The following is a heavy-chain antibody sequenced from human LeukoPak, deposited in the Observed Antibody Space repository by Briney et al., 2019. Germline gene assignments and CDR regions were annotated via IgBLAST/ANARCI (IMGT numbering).Heavy chain of an antibody. D-gene: IGHD2-15*01. CDR2: TSRLRSHI. J-gene: IGHJ3*02. Sequence: AGSMRLSWAVSGLILSSYTMNCVRQAPGKGLEWDSSTSRLRSHIYFVDSVKGLFTISRDTAKNSLYLQMSSLRAEDTAVYYCARGALGLSGRIVDAFDIWGQGTRVTVSS. CDR1: GLILSSYT. CDR3: ARGALGLSGRIVDAFDI. V-gene: IGHV3-21*01.